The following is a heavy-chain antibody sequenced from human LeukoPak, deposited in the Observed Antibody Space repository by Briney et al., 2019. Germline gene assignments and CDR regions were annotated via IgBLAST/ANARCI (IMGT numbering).Heavy chain of an antibody. CDR3: ASLDRSEIP. CDR2: VSADESGK. V-gene: IGHV3-64*01. CDR1: GFSFDKFG. J-gene: IGHJ5*02. Sequence: GGSLRLSCVASGFSFDKFGMHWVRQAPGKGLEYVSSVSADESGKYYTKSVRGRFSISRDNSKNTMYLQLGNLRPDDMGIYYCASLDRSEIPWGPGTLVTVSS. D-gene: IGHD1-26*01.